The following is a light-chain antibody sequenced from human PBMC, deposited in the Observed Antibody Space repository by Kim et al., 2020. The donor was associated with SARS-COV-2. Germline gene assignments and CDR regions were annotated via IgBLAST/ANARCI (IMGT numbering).Light chain of an antibody. J-gene: IGKJ2*03. Sequence: LSPGERATHSCKASQSVSSYLAWYQQKPGQAPRLLIYDASNRATGIPARFSGSGSGTDFTLTISSLEPEDFAVYYCQQRSNWPEYSFGQGTKLEI. CDR1: QSVSSY. V-gene: IGKV3-11*01. CDR3: QQRSNWPEYS. CDR2: DAS.